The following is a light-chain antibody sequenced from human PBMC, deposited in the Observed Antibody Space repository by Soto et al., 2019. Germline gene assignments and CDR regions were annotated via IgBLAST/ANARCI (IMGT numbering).Light chain of an antibody. Sequence: DIVMTQSPLSLPVTLGQPASISCRASQSLVHSDGNTYLNWYQQRPGQSPRRLIYRVSNRDSGVPDRFSGSGSATDFTLKISRVEAGDVGVYYCMQGTYRRTFGQGTKVDIK. CDR1: QSLVHSDGNTY. CDR2: RVS. V-gene: IGKV2-30*02. J-gene: IGKJ1*01. CDR3: MQGTYRRT.